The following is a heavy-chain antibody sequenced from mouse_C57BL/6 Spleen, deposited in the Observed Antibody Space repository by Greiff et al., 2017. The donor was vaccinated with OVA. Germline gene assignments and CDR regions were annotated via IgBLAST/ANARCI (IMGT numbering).Heavy chain of an antibody. CDR3: ASEAYYSGDAY. J-gene: IGHJ3*01. Sequence: VQGVESGPGLVQPSQSLSITCTVSGFSLTSYGVHWVRQSPGKGLEWLGVIWSGGSKDYNEAFISRLSISKDNSKSQVFFKLNSRQADDTAILYCASEAYYSGDAYWGQGTLVTVSA. CDR1: GFSLTSYG. D-gene: IGHD2-12*01. V-gene: IGHV2-2*01. CDR2: IWSGGSK.